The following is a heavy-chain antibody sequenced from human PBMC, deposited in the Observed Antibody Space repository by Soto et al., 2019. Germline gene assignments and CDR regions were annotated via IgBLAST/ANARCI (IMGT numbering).Heavy chain of an antibody. CDR2: IGAGGDT. V-gene: IGHV3-23*01. J-gene: IGHJ4*02. D-gene: IGHD6-6*01. CDR3: AMEGVTARFDY. Sequence: EVHLLESGGCLVQPGGSLRLSCAASGFTFMNYAMAWVRQAPGKGLEYVSAIGAGGDTFYAASVRGRFTISRDNSKRTLYLQMDSLRAEDTAVYSCAMEGVTARFDYWGQGTLVTVSS. CDR1: GFTFMNYA.